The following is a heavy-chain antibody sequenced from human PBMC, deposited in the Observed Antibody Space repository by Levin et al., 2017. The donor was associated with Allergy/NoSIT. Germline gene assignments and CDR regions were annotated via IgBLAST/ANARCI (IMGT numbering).Heavy chain of an antibody. J-gene: IGHJ4*02. V-gene: IGHV3-66*04. CDR1: GFNVSSNY. CDR3: ARQETRIAAAGVGSFDY. CDR2: IYSGGNT. Sequence: GESLKISCAASGFNVSSNYMSWVRQAPGKGLEWVSIIYSGGNTYYADSVKGRSTISRDNAKNSLYLQMNSLRVEDTAVYYCARQETRIAAAGVGSFDYWGQGTLVTVSS. D-gene: IGHD6-13*01.